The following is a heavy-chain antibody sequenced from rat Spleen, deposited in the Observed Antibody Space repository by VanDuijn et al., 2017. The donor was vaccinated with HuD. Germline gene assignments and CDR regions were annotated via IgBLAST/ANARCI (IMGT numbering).Heavy chain of an antibody. V-gene: IGHV5-29*01. J-gene: IGHJ2*01. CDR3: AKGDYPFDY. CDR1: GFTFSSFA. Sequence: EVQLVESDGGLVQPGRSLKLSCAASGFTFSSFAMAWVRQAPKKGLEWVATITSGGSNTYYPDSVKGRFTISRDNAKSTLYLQMDSLRSEDTATYYCAKGDYPFDYWGQGVMVTVSS. D-gene: IGHD1-4*01. CDR2: ITSGGSNT.